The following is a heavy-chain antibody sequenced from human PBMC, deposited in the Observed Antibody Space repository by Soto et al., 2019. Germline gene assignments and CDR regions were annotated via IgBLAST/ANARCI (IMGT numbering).Heavy chain of an antibody. Sequence: AGSLRLSCAASGFTVSSNYMSWVRQAPGKGLEWVSVIYSGGSTYYADSVKGRFTISRDNSKNTLYLQMNSLRAEDTAVYYCTVYDSSGYYHYWGQGSLVTVS. CDR2: IYSGGST. CDR1: GFTVSSNY. D-gene: IGHD3-22*01. V-gene: IGHV3-66*01. CDR3: TVYDSSGYYHY. J-gene: IGHJ4*02.